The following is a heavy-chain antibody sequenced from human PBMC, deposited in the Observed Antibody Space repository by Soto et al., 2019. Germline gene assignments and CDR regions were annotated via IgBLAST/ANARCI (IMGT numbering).Heavy chain of an antibody. CDR2: INAGNGNT. CDR3: ARVQQLVYYYYGMDV. CDR1: GYTFTSYA. Sequence: VASVKVSCKASGYTFTSYAMHWVRQAPGQRLEWMGWINAGNGNTKYSQKFQGRVTMTRNTSASTAYMELSSLRSEDTAVYYCARVQQLVYYYYGMDVWGQGTTVTVSS. J-gene: IGHJ6*02. D-gene: IGHD6-13*01. V-gene: IGHV1-3*01.